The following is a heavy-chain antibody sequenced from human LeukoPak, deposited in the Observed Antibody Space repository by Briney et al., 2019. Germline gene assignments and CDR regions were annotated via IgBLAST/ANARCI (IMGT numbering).Heavy chain of an antibody. Sequence: GGSLRLSCSASGFTFSNYAMNWVRQAPGKGLEWVSGISGSGGSTYYADSVKGRFTISRDNSKNTLYLQMNSLRAEDTAVYYCAKDRGVVAVVPASLFDYWGQGTLVTVSS. D-gene: IGHD2-2*01. J-gene: IGHJ4*02. CDR2: ISGSGGST. CDR1: GFTFSNYA. CDR3: AKDRGVVAVVPASLFDY. V-gene: IGHV3-23*01.